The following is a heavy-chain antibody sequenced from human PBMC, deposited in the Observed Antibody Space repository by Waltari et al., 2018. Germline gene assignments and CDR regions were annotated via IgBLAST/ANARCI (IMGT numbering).Heavy chain of an antibody. CDR2: ISYDGSNK. V-gene: IGHV3-30*03. CDR1: GFTFSSYG. CDR3: ASDHPYYFDY. Sequence: QVQLVESGGGVVQPGRSLRLSCAASGFTFSSYGMHWVRQAPGKGLEGVAVISYDGSNKYYADSVKGRFTISRDNSKNTLYLQMNSLRAEDTAVYYCASDHPYYFDYWGQGTLVTVSS. J-gene: IGHJ4*02.